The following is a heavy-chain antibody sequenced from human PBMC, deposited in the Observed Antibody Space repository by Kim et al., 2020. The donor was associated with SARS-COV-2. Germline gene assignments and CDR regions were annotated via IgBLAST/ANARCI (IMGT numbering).Heavy chain of an antibody. CDR1: GFTFNTYW. CDR3: ARDPLDY. Sequence: GGSLRLSCAASGFTFNTYWMHWVRQAPGKGLVWVARINSGGSTTDYADSVKGRFSISRDNAKNTMYLEMIRLRVDDSGVYYCARDPLDYWGQGIRVTVSS. CDR2: INSGGSTT. J-gene: IGHJ4*02. V-gene: IGHV3-74*01.